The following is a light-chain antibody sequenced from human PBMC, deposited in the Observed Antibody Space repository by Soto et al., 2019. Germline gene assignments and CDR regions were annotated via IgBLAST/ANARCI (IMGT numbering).Light chain of an antibody. Sequence: SYELTQPPSVSVAPGKTARITWGGNNIGSKSVHWYQQKPGQAPVLVIYYDSDRPSGIPERFSGSNSGNTATLTISRVEAGDEADYYCQVWDSSSDHPEVFGGGTKVTVL. V-gene: IGLV3-21*04. CDR3: QVWDSSSDHPEV. CDR2: YDS. J-gene: IGLJ2*01. CDR1: NIGSKS.